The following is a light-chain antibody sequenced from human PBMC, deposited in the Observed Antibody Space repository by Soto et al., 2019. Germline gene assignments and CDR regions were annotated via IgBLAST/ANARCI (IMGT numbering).Light chain of an antibody. J-gene: IGKJ2*01. CDR1: QSVSSN. Sequence: EIVMTQSPATLSVSPGERATLSCRVSQSVSSNLAWYQQKPGQAPRLLIYGASTRATGIPARFSGSGSGTEFTLTISSLQSEDFAVYYCQQYNNWLRGTFGQGTKLEIK. CDR2: GAS. V-gene: IGKV3-15*01. CDR3: QQYNNWLRGT.